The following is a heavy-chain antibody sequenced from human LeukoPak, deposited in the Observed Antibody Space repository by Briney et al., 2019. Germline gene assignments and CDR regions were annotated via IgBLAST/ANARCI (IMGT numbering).Heavy chain of an antibody. J-gene: IGHJ5*02. Sequence: KPSETLSLTCTVSGGSISSYYWSWIRQPPGKGLEWIGYIYYSGSTNYNPSLKSRVTISVDTSKNQFSLKLSSVTAADTAVYYCARSLVVGATYPYHWGQGTLVTVSS. CDR2: IYYSGST. CDR1: GGSISSYY. CDR3: ARSLVVGATYPYH. D-gene: IGHD1-26*01. V-gene: IGHV4-59*01.